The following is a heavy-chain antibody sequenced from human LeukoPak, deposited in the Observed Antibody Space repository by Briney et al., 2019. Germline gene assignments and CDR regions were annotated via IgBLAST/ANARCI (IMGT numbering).Heavy chain of an antibody. V-gene: IGHV3-66*01. Sequence: TGGSLRLSCAASGFTVSSNYMSWVCQAPGKGLEWVSVIYSGGSTYYADSVKGRFTISRDNAKNSLYLQMNSLRAEDTAVYYCARDVEDGGFDPWGQGTLVTVSS. CDR2: IYSGGST. CDR3: ARDVEDGGFDP. CDR1: GFTVSSNY. J-gene: IGHJ5*02. D-gene: IGHD2-15*01.